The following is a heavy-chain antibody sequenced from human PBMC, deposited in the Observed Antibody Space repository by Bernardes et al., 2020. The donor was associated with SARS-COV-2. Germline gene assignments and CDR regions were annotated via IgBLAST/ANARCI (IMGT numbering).Heavy chain of an antibody. Sequence: GGSLRLSCAASGFTFSNYWMHWVGQRPGKGLVWVSRINGDGRTTTYADSVSGRFTISRDNGKNTLYLQMNSLRAEDTALYYCVRGPSDGHGRFEYWGQGALVTVSS. CDR2: INGDGRTT. CDR1: GFTFSNYW. CDR3: VRGPSDGHGRFEY. J-gene: IGHJ4*02. V-gene: IGHV3-74*01.